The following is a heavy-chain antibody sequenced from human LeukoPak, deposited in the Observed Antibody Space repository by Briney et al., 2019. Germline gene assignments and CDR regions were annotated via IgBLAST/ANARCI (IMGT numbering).Heavy chain of an antibody. CDR2: IYYSGST. V-gene: IGHV4-59*01. J-gene: IGHJ4*02. CDR1: GGSISSYY. D-gene: IGHD1-26*01. CDR3: ARGMGSQGLDY. Sequence: SETLSLTCTVSGGSISSYYWSWIRQPPGKGLEWIGYIYYSGSTNYNPSLKSRVTISVDTSKNQFSLKLSSVTAADTAVYYCARGMGSQGLDYWGQGTLVTVSS.